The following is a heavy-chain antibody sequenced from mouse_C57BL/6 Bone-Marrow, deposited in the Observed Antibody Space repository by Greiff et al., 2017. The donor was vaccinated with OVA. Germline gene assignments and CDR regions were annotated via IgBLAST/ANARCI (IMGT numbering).Heavy chain of an antibody. D-gene: IGHD3-2*02. CDR3: ARCSSGYGFAY. J-gene: IGHJ3*01. Sequence: QVQLQQSGAELVKPGASVKLSCKASGYTFTSYWMHWVKQRPGQGLEWIGMIHPNSGSTNYNEKFKSKATLTVDKSSSTAYMQLSSLTSEDSAVYYCARCSSGYGFAYWGQGTLVTVSA. V-gene: IGHV1-64*01. CDR2: IHPNSGST. CDR1: GYTFTSYW.